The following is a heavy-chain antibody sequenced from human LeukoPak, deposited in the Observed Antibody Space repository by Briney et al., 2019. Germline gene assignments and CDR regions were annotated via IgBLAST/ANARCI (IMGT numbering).Heavy chain of an antibody. J-gene: IGHJ5*02. CDR3: AKSPITIFGVVIMRFNWFDP. CDR2: ISGSGGST. CDR1: GFTFSSYA. Sequence: GGSLRLSCAASGFTFSSYAMSWVRQAPGKGLEWVSAISGSGGSTYYADSVKGRFTISRDNSKNTLSLQMTSLSAEDTAVYYCAKSPITIFGVVIMRFNWFDPWGQGTLVTVSS. D-gene: IGHD3-3*01. V-gene: IGHV3-23*01.